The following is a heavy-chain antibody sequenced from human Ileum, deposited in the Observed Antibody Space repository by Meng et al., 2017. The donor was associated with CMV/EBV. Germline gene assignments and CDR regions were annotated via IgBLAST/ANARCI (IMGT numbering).Heavy chain of an antibody. V-gene: IGHV3-30*04. CDR2: TSYEGDAK. Sequence: CAASGFPLGNFSLHWVRQAPGKGLEWISLTSYEGDAKYYADSVEGRFTISRDNSKNTLSLQMNSLRVEDTAVYYCVASPATLEAFHIWGQGTLVTVSS. D-gene: IGHD2-2*01. CDR1: GFPLGNFS. CDR3: VASPATLEAFHI. J-gene: IGHJ3*02.